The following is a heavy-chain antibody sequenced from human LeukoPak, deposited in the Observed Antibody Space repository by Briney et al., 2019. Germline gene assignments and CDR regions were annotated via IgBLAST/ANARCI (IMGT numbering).Heavy chain of an antibody. J-gene: IGHJ2*01. D-gene: IGHD5-12*01. CDR1: GFTFDDHG. V-gene: IGHV3-9*01. CDR3: TKRAGGWSWHFDL. Sequence: GGSLRLSCAASGFTFDDHGMHWVRQAPGKGLEWVSGISWNGGSQGYADSVKGRFTVSRDNAKNFLYLQMNSLKTEDTAFYYCTKRAGGWSWHFDLWGRGTLVIVSS. CDR2: ISWNGGSQ.